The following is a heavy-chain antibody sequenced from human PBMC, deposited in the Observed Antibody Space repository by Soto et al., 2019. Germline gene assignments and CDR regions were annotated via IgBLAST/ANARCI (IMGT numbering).Heavy chain of an antibody. CDR3: ARDSGGALGYVDS. CDR2: IYYTGPT. J-gene: IGHJ4*02. V-gene: IGHV4-31*03. CDR1: GGSITSGAYY. D-gene: IGHD2-15*01. Sequence: PSETLSLTCSVSGGSITSGAYYWTWIRQNPEKGLEWIGYIYYTGPTYYNPSLKSRVTISVDTSKNQFSLMLNSVTAADTAVYFCARDSGGALGYVDSWGQGSPVTVYS.